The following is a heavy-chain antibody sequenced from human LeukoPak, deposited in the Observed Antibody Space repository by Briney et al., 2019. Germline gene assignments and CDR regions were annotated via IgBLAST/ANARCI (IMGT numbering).Heavy chain of an antibody. J-gene: IGHJ5*02. CDR1: GGSVTSYH. CDR3: ARGSRIGYCSGGSCFNWFDP. D-gene: IGHD2-15*01. V-gene: IGHV4-34*01. CDR2: INHSGST. Sequence: SETLSLTCSVSGGSVTSYHWSWIRQPPGKGLEWIGEINHSGSTNYNPSLKSRVTISVDTSKNQFSLKLSSVTAADTAVYYCARGSRIGYCSGGSCFNWFDPWGQGTLVTVSS.